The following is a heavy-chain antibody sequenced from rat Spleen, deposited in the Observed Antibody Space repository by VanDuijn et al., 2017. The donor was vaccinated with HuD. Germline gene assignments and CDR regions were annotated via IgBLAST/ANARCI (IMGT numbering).Heavy chain of an antibody. CDR2: ISIGGDNT. Sequence: EVQLVESGGGLVQPGRSLKLSCAASGFTFSTYYMACVREAPPKGREWVAYISIGGDNTDSRDSVKGRFTISRDNAKSTLYLQLDSLRSEDTATYYCTTDTFYDGTYYPGGFDYWGQGVMVTVSS. D-gene: IGHD1-12*02. V-gene: IGHV5-27*01. J-gene: IGHJ2*01. CDR3: TTDTFYDGTYYPGGFDY. CDR1: GFTFSTYY.